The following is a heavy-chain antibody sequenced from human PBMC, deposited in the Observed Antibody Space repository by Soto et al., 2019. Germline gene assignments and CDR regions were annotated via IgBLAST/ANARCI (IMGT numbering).Heavy chain of an antibody. CDR2: ISAHNGNT. D-gene: IGHD6-6*01. Sequence: ASMEVSCKASGYAFTSYGMIWVRQAPGQGLEWMGWISAHNGNTNYAQKLQGRVTMTTDTSTSTAYMELRSLRSDDTAVYYCARGGQLGVYWYFDLWGRGTPVTVSS. J-gene: IGHJ2*01. CDR3: ARGGQLGVYWYFDL. V-gene: IGHV1-18*01. CDR1: GYAFTSYG.